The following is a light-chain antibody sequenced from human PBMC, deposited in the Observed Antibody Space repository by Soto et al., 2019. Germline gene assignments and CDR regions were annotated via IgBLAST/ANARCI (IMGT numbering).Light chain of an antibody. CDR3: QQYSSSRT. V-gene: IGKV3-20*01. CDR1: QSISSS. CDR2: GAS. J-gene: IGKJ1*01. Sequence: TQSPATLSVSPGARVTLSCRASQSISSSLAWYQQKPGQAPRLLIYGASSRATGIPDRFSGSGSGTDFTLTITRLEPEDFAVYYCQQYSSSRTFGQGTKVDIK.